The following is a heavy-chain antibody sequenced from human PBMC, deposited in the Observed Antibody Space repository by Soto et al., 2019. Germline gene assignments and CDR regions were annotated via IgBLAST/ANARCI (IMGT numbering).Heavy chain of an antibody. V-gene: IGHV3-30*18. D-gene: IGHD3-10*01. CDR3: AKDRAWQAGRYFYGMDV. CDR1: GFTFTPYG. J-gene: IGHJ6*02. CDR2: ISYDGTIK. Sequence: QVQLVESGGGVVQPGRSLRLSCAASGFTFTPYGMHWVRQVPGQGPEWVAVISYDGTIKHYADSVKGRFTISRDNSNNTLYLEMHSLRNEDTALYYCAKDRAWQAGRYFYGMDVWGQGTTVTVSS.